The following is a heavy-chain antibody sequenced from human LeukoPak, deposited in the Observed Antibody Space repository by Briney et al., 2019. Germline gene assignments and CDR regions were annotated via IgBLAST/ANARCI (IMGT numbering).Heavy chain of an antibody. Sequence: GGSLRLSCAASGFTFSDYYMSWIRKAPGKGLEWVSVIYSGGSPFYADSVKGRFTISRDNSKNTVYLQMNSLRVEDTAVYYCARGRQCDFWGQGTLVTVSS. J-gene: IGHJ4*02. D-gene: IGHD4-11*01. CDR1: GFTFSDYY. CDR2: IYSGGSP. CDR3: ARGRQCDF. V-gene: IGHV3-53*01.